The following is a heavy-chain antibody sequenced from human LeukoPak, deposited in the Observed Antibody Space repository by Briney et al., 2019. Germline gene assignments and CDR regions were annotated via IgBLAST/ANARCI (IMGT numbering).Heavy chain of an antibody. Sequence: PGGSLRLSCAASGFTFSRYTMFWVRQAPGMGLEWVSYISSSGTAMDYADSVKGRFTISRDNAKNSLYLQMNSRRAEDTAVYYCARVSYSPTPAPFNYWGQGTRVTVSS. V-gene: IGHV3-48*01. J-gene: IGHJ4*02. CDR3: ARVSYSPTPAPFNY. D-gene: IGHD1-26*01. CDR2: ISSSGTAM. CDR1: GFTFSRYT.